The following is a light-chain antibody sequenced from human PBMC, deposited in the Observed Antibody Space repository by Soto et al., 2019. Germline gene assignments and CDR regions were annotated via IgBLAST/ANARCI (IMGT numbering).Light chain of an antibody. CDR1: QSISSW. V-gene: IGKV1-5*03. J-gene: IGKJ1*01. Sequence: DNKLTLFPSTLPASIGDRVTITCRASQSISSWLAWYQQKPGKAPKLLIYKASSLESGVPSRFSGSGSGTEFTLTISSLQPDDFATYYCQQYNSYSWTFGQGTKVDIK. CDR2: KAS. CDR3: QQYNSYSWT.